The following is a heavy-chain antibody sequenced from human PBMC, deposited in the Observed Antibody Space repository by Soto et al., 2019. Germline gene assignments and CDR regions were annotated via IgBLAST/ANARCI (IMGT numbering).Heavy chain of an antibody. CDR1: GFTFSYYW. J-gene: IGHJ3*02. Sequence: EVQLVESGGGLVQTGESLRLSCAASGFTFSYYWMHWVRQAPGKGLVWVSRIHSDGSSTTYADSVKGRFTISRDNAGNAMELQMNSLRVEDADVYYCERGDRGAFDIWGQGRVVTVSS. V-gene: IGHV3-74*01. CDR2: IHSDGSST. CDR3: ERGDRGAFDI. D-gene: IGHD1-26*01.